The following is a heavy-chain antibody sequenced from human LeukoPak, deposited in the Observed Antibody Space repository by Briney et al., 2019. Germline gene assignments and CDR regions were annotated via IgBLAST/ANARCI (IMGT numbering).Heavy chain of an antibody. CDR3: ARDEAGYSSE. CDR1: GFIFNSYA. V-gene: IGHV3-64*01. D-gene: IGHD6-19*01. CDR2: ITSDGGTT. Sequence: PGGSLRLSCAASGFIFNSYAMSWVRQAPGKGLEHVSSITSDGGTTYYASSVRGRFTISRDNSKNMLYLQMGSLRDEDMSVYYCARDEAGYSSEWGQGTLVTVSS. J-gene: IGHJ1*01.